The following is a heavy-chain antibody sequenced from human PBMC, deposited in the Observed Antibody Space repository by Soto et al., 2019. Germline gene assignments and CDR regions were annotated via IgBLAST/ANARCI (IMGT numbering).Heavy chain of an antibody. CDR1: GGTFSSYV. J-gene: IGHJ6*02. D-gene: IGHD2-2*01. V-gene: IGHV1-69*01. Sequence: QVQLVQSGAEVKKPGSSVKVSCKASGGTFSSYVISWVRQAPGQGLEWMGGIIPISGAAKYAQKFQGRVTITADESTCTAYMELSSLRSEDTAVYYCARAEGAGYCSSVGCYGFYYGMDVWGQGTTVIVSS. CDR3: ARAEGAGYCSSVGCYGFYYGMDV. CDR2: IIPISGAA.